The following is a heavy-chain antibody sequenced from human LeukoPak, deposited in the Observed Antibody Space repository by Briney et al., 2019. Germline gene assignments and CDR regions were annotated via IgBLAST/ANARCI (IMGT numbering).Heavy chain of an antibody. CDR1: GYSFTSYW. V-gene: IGHV5-51*01. Sequence: GGSLKISCKGSGYSFTSYWIAWGRKMPGKGLGWMGIIYPGDSDTRYGPSFQGQVTISADKSISTAYLQWSSLKASDTAMYYCARSLPYYDSPLMDVWGKGTTVTVSS. J-gene: IGHJ6*04. CDR2: IYPGDSDT. CDR3: ARSLPYYDSPLMDV. D-gene: IGHD3-3*01.